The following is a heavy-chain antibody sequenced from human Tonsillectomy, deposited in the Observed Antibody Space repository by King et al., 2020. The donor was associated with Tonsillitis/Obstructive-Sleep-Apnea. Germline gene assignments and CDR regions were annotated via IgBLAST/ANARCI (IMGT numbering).Heavy chain of an antibody. J-gene: IGHJ4*02. CDR1: GYTFTSYG. V-gene: IGHV7-4-1*02. D-gene: IGHD3-3*01. Sequence: QLVQSGSELRKPGASVKVSCKASGYTFTSYGIHWVRQAPGQGLEWMGWINTHTGNPTYAQGFTGRFVFSLDTSVSTAYLQISGLKTEDTAMYYCARGRGRGCLEWKSFDHWGQGTLVTVSS. CDR2: INTHTGNP. CDR3: ARGRGRGCLEWKSFDH.